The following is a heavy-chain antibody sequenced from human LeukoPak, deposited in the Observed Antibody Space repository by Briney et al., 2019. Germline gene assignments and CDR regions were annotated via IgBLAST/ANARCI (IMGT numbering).Heavy chain of an antibody. V-gene: IGHV3-21*04. CDR1: GFPFSSYS. Sequence: PGGSLRLSCAASGFPFSSYSMNWVRQAPGKGLEWVSSISSSGNYIYYADSVKGRFTISRDNAKNSLYLQMNSLRAEDTAVYYCARGYHDTSGYSNTNWFDPWGQGTLVTVSS. CDR2: ISSSGNYI. J-gene: IGHJ5*02. D-gene: IGHD3-22*01. CDR3: ARGYHDTSGYSNTNWFDP.